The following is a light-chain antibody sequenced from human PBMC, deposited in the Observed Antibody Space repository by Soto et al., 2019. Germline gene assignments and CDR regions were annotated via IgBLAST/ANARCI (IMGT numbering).Light chain of an antibody. Sequence: EIVMPQSPLSLPVTPGEPASVSCRSSQSLLHSNGDDYLHWYLQKPGQSPQLLSSFASNRSSGVADRVSGSGSGTQFTMKINKVEAEDVGICSCLQTLQTPLTFGGATTGEI. CDR2: FAS. CDR1: QSLLHSNGDDY. J-gene: IGKJ4*01. V-gene: IGKV2-28*01. CDR3: LQTLQTPLT.